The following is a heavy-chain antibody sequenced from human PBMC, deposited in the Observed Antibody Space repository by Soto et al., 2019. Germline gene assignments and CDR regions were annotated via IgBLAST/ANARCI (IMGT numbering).Heavy chain of an antibody. Sequence: PSVKVSCKASGGTFSNYAFSWVRQAPGQGLEWMGGILPIFTTATYAPKFQDRVTITADESTSTVYMDLSSLRSEDTALYYCAKDIGFQQHLFVFDNWGQGTLVTVSS. CDR2: ILPIFTTA. V-gene: IGHV1-69*13. CDR1: GGTFSNYA. D-gene: IGHD6-13*01. CDR3: AKDIGFQQHLFVFDN. J-gene: IGHJ4*02.